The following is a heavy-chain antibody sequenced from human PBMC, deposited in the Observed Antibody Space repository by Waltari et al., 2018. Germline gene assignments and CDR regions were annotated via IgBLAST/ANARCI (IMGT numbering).Heavy chain of an antibody. V-gene: IGHV4-59*11. D-gene: IGHD1-26*01. CDR1: GGSISSHS. J-gene: IGHJ4*02. CDR2: IYYSGST. CDR3: ARDRSSGSYWDFDY. Sequence: QVQLQESGPGLVKPSETLSLTCTVSGGSISSHSWSWIRQPPGKGLEWFGDIYYSGSTNYNPYLKSRGTISVETTKNQFSLKLSSVTAADTAVYYCARDRSSGSYWDFDYWGQGTLVTVSS.